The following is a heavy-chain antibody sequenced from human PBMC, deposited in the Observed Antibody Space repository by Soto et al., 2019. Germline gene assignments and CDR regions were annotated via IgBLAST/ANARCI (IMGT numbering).Heavy chain of an antibody. CDR1: LCSFSSYA. J-gene: IGHJ3*02. V-gene: IGHV1-69*13. D-gene: IGHD2-2*01. CDR3: ARPIYCSSTSCNYPPDGFDI. Sequence: AVNVACKAWLCSFSSYAISWGRQSPVQVLECMGGIIPIFGTANYAQKFQVRVTITADESTSTAYMELSSLRSEDTAVYYCARPIYCSSTSCNYPPDGFDIWGQGTMVPVSS. CDR2: IIPIFGTA.